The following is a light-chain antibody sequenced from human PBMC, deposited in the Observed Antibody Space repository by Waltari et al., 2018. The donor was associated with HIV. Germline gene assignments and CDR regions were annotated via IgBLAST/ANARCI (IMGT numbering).Light chain of an antibody. CDR1: SSNIGAGYD. CDR2: GNS. V-gene: IGLV1-40*01. CDR3: QSYDSILSGSWV. J-gene: IGLJ3*02. Sequence: QSVLTQPPSVSGAPGQGVTISCTGSSSNIGAGYDVHWYQQLPGTAPKLLIYGNSNRPSGVPDRFSGSKSGTSASLAITGLQAEDEADYYCQSYDSILSGSWVFGGGTKLTVL.